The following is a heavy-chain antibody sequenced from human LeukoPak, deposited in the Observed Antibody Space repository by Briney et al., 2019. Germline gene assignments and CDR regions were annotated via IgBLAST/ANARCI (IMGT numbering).Heavy chain of an antibody. CDR2: IRYDAINK. CDR1: GLTFSNYG. D-gene: IGHD3-16*01. J-gene: IGHJ4*02. Sequence: GGSLRLSCAASGLTFSNYGMHWVRQAPGKGLEWVAFIRYDAINKYYADSVKGRFTISRDNSENTVYLQMNRLGVEDTAVYYCVGDFDSWAQGTLVTVSS. V-gene: IGHV3-30*02. CDR3: VGDFDS.